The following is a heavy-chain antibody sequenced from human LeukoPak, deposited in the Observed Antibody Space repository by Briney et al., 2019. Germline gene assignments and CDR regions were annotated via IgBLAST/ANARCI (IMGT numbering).Heavy chain of an antibody. Sequence: SETLSLTCTVSGGSISSSCYYWGWIRQPPGKGLEWIGSIYYSGSTYYNPSLKSRVTISVDTSKNQFSLKLSSVTAADTAVYYCARRAYGSGSFNRYHFDYWGQGTLVAVSS. CDR1: GGSISSSCYY. V-gene: IGHV4-39*01. J-gene: IGHJ4*02. CDR2: IYYSGST. D-gene: IGHD3-10*01. CDR3: ARRAYGSGSFNRYHFDY.